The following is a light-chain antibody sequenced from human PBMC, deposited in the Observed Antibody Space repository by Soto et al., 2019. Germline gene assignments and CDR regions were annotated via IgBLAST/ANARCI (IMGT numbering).Light chain of an antibody. J-gene: IGKJ4*01. CDR1: HVSRDD. Sequence: DIHITQSPSSLSASVADRVNITCRARHVSRDDLGWYQQKPGKAPKRLIYAASRLQTGVPSRFSGSGSGTEFTLTISSLQPEDFATYYCLQHNSFPRTFGRGTKVDIK. CDR2: AAS. CDR3: LQHNSFPRT. V-gene: IGKV1-17*01.